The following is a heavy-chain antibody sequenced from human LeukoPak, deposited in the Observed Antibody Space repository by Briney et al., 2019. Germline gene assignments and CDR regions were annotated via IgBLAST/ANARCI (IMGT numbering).Heavy chain of an antibody. CDR2: INHSGST. Sequence: SETLSLTCAVYGGSFSGYYWSWIRQPPGKGLEWIGEINHSGSTNYNPSLKSRVTISVDTSKNQFSLKLSSVTAADTAVYYCARDSPYGEYDSFDIWGQGTRVTVSS. V-gene: IGHV4-34*01. CDR3: ARDSPYGEYDSFDI. D-gene: IGHD4-17*01. J-gene: IGHJ3*02. CDR1: GGSFSGYY.